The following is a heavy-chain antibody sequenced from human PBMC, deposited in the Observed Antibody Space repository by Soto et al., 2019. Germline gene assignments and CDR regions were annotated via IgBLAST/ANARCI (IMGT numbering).Heavy chain of an antibody. CDR3: TTPGTLRRDGNKLYYMDV. J-gene: IGHJ6*03. D-gene: IGHD1-1*01. CDR2: IKSKTDGGTT. V-gene: IGHV3-15*01. CDR1: GFTFSNAW. Sequence: PGGSLRLSCAASGFTFSNAWMSWFRQAPGKGLEWVGRIKSKTDGGTTDYAAPVKGRFTISRDDSKNTLYLQMNSLKTEDTAVYYCTTPGTLRRDGNKLYYMDVWGNGTTVTVSS.